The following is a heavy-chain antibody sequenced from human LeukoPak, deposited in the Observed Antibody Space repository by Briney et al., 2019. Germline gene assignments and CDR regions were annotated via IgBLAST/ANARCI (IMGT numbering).Heavy chain of an antibody. J-gene: IGHJ4*02. CDR1: GFTFTSYG. Sequence: GGSLRLSCAASGFTFTSYGMHSVRQAPGKGLEWVAFIHYDGSPKYYADSVKGRFTISRDTSKNTLYLQMNSLTTEDTAVYYCAKAKTLDYWGQGTLVTVSS. CDR3: AKAKTLDY. CDR2: IHYDGSPK. V-gene: IGHV3-30*02.